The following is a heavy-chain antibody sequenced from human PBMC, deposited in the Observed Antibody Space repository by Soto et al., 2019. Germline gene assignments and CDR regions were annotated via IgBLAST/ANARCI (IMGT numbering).Heavy chain of an antibody. CDR1: GGSISSYY. Sequence: PSETLSLTCTVSGGSISSYYWSWIRQPPGKGLEWIGYIYYSGSTNYNPSLKSRVTMTRDTSISTAYMELSRLRSDDTAVYYCASIDFWSGYSGKNWFDPWGQGTLVTVSS. CDR2: IYYSGST. J-gene: IGHJ5*02. D-gene: IGHD3-3*01. V-gene: IGHV4-59*01. CDR3: ASIDFWSGYSGKNWFDP.